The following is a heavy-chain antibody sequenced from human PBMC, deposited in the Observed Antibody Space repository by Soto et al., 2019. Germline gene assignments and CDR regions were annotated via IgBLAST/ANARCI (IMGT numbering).Heavy chain of an antibody. V-gene: IGHV3-11*01. D-gene: IGHD2-15*01. Sequence: QVQLVESGGGLVKPGGSLRLSCAASGFTFSDYYMSWIRQAPGKGLEWVSYISSSGSTIYYADSVKGRFTISRESAKTSLYLQMNSLRAEDTAVYYCARLVRVVVVAAAYYYYYSMDFWGQGTTVTVSS. CDR2: ISSSGSTI. CDR1: GFTFSDYY. J-gene: IGHJ6*02. CDR3: ARLVRVVVVAAAYYYYYSMDF.